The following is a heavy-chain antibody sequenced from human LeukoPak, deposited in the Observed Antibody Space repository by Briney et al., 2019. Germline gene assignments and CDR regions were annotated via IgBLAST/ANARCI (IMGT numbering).Heavy chain of an antibody. CDR2: IYHSGST. Sequence: SEPLSLTCAVSGGSISSSNWWSWVRQPPGPGLEWVGVIYHSGSTNYNPSLKSRLTLSVDKSKNQLSLKLNSVTAADTAVYYCARVFGCSSTACYYFDCWGQG. CDR1: GGSISSSNW. CDR3: ARVFGCSSTACYYFDC. J-gene: IGHJ4*02. V-gene: IGHV4-4*02. D-gene: IGHD2-2*01.